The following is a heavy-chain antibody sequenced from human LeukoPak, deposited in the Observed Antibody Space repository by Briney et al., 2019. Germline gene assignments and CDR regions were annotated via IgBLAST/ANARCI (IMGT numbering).Heavy chain of an antibody. CDR3: AKRSGYGGDGYYFDY. D-gene: IGHD4-23*01. CDR2: ISGRDSNT. CDR1: GFTFSSYG. J-gene: IGHJ4*02. V-gene: IGHV3-23*01. Sequence: PGGSLRLSCAASGFTFSSYGMSWVRQAPGKGLEWVSTISGRDSNTYYADSVKGRFTISRDNSKNTLYLHLNSLRAEDTAVYYCAKRSGYGGDGYYFDYWGQGTPVTVSS.